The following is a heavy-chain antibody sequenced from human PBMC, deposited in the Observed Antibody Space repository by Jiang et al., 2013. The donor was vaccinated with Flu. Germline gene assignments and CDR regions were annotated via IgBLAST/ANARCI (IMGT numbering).Heavy chain of an antibody. CDR1: GGSFSGYY. Sequence: LLKPSETLSLTCAVYGGSFSGYYWSWIRQPPGEGLEWIGEINHSGSTNYNPSLKSRVTISVDTSKNQFSLKLSSVTAADTAVYYCARGQIGTTYAFDIWGQGTMVTVSS. CDR2: INHSGST. CDR3: ARGQIGTTYAFDI. V-gene: IGHV4-34*01. J-gene: IGHJ3*02. D-gene: IGHD1-1*01.